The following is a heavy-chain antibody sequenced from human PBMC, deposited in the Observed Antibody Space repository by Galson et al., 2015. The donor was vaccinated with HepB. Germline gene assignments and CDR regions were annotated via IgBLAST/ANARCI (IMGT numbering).Heavy chain of an antibody. CDR1: GGSFSGYY. V-gene: IGHV4-34*01. CDR3: ARGSLGYCSSTSCYRAFDI. Sequence: SETLSLTYAVYGGSFSGYYWSWIRQPPGKGLEWIGEINHSGSTNYNPSLKSRVTISVDTSKNQFSLKLSSVTAADTAVYYCARGSLGYCSSTSCYRAFDIWGQGTMVTVSS. CDR2: INHSGST. J-gene: IGHJ3*02. D-gene: IGHD2-2*01.